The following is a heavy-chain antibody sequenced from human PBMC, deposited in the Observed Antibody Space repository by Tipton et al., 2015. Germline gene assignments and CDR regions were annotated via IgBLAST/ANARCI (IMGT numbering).Heavy chain of an antibody. CDR2: VFVPGST. J-gene: IGHJ1*01. CDR1: GASVSSGFYY. CDR3: ARGQDETTSGEYFTH. V-gene: IGHV4-61*01. D-gene: IGHD4-17*01. Sequence: LRLSCSVSGASVSSGFYYWTWIRQPPGKGLEWIGYVFVPGSTNFNPSRRSRVTISVDTSKNRFSLDLTSVTAADTAMYYCARGQDETTSGEYFTHWGQGTLVTVSS.